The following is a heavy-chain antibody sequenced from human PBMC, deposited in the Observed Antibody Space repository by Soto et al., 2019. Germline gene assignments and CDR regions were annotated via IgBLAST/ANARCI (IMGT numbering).Heavy chain of an antibody. CDR3: ARSYRRYCSGGSCYSYYYYYMDV. J-gene: IGHJ6*03. D-gene: IGHD2-15*01. CDR1: GGSISSYY. CDR2: IYYSGST. V-gene: IGHV4-59*01. Sequence: QVQLQESGPGLVKPSETLSLTCTVSGGSISSYYWSWIRQPPGKGLEWIVYIYYSGSTNYNPSLQCRVTTSVDTSKTQFSLKLSSLTAADTAVYYCARSYRRYCSGGSCYSYYYYYMDVWGKGTTVTVSS.